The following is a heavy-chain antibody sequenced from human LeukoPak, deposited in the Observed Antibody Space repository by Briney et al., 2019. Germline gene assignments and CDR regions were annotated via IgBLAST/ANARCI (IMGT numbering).Heavy chain of an antibody. V-gene: IGHV4-4*07. CDR1: GGSISSYY. D-gene: IGHD6-13*01. CDR2: IYTSGST. Sequence: SETLSLTCTVSGGSISSYYWSWIRQPAGKGLEWIGRIYTSGSTNYNPSLKSRVTMSVDTSKNQFSLKLSSVTAADTAVYYCARVDSRIAAAGKGYYCYYGMDVWGQGTTVTVSS. J-gene: IGHJ6*02. CDR3: ARVDSRIAAAGKGYYCYYGMDV.